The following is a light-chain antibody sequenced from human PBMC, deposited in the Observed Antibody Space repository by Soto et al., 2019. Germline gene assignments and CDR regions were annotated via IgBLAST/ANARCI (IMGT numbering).Light chain of an antibody. J-gene: IGKJ1*01. CDR1: QSISSY. CDR3: QQSYTTPWT. V-gene: IGKV1-39*01. CDR2: AAS. Sequence: EIQMTHSPSSLSASVGDRVTITFRASQSISSYLNWYQQKPGKAPKLLIYAASSLQSGVPSRFSGSGYGTDFNLTISSLQTEDFATYFCQQSYTTPWTFGQGTKVDIK.